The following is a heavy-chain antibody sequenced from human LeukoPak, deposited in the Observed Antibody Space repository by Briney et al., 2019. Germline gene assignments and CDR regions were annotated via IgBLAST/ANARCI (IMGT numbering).Heavy chain of an antibody. CDR2: ISAYHGNT. D-gene: IGHD3-22*01. J-gene: IGHJ5*02. V-gene: IGHV1-18*01. CDR1: GYTFNSYG. CDR3: ARDQYYDSKGWFDP. Sequence: ASVKVSCKASGYTFNSYGITWVRQAPGQGLEWMRWISAYHGNTNYAQKLQGRVTLTTDTSTSTAYMELRSLRSDDTAVYYCARDQYYDSKGWFDPWGQGTLVTVSS.